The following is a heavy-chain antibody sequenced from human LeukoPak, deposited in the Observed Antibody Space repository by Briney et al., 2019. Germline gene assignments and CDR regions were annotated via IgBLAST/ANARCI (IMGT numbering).Heavy chain of an antibody. J-gene: IGHJ4*02. Sequence: ASVKVSCKASGYTFTGYYMHWARQAPGQGLEWMGWINPNSGGTNYAQKFQGRVTMTRDTSISTAYMELSRLRSDDTAVYYCARDGRVVVVPAAMDYWGQGTLVTVSS. D-gene: IGHD2-2*01. CDR2: INPNSGGT. CDR3: ARDGRVVVVPAAMDY. V-gene: IGHV1-2*02. CDR1: GYTFTGYY.